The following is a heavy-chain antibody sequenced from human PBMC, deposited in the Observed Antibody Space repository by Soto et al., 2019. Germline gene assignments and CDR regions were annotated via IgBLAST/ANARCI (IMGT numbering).Heavy chain of an antibody. V-gene: IGHV3-23*01. Sequence: PGGSLRLSCAASGFTFSTYAMNWVRQAPGKGLEWVSSISNTAGSTYYADSVKGRFTISRDNSKTTLYLQMDSLRDEDTAQYYCARKYPGTRPLDYWGQGTLVTVSS. J-gene: IGHJ4*02. CDR3: ARKYPGTRPLDY. CDR2: ISNTAGST. CDR1: GFTFSTYA.